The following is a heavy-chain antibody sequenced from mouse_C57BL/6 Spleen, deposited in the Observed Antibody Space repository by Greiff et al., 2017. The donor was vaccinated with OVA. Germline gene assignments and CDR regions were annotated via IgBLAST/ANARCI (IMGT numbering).Heavy chain of an antibody. J-gene: IGHJ3*01. Sequence: QVQLKQPGAELVKPGASVKLSCKASGYTFTSYWMQWVKQRPGQGLEWIGEIDPSDSYTNYNQKFKGKATLTVDTSSSTAYMQLSRLTSEDSAVDYGARGGRGNFSWFAYWGKGTLVTVSA. V-gene: IGHV1-50*01. CDR3: ARGGRGNFSWFAY. CDR1: GYTFTSYW. D-gene: IGHD2-1*01. CDR2: IDPSDSYT.